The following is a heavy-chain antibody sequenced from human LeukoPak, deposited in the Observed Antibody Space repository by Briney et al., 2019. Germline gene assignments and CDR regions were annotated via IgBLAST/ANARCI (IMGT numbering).Heavy chain of an antibody. Sequence: SVKVSCKASGAAFSSYPISWVRQAPGQGLDWMGGIIPMFDTADFAQKFQGRVTITADTSTSTAYMQLSSLRSEDTAVYYCARARSGPYGSGSLDAFDIWGQGTMVTVSS. CDR1: GAAFSSYP. D-gene: IGHD3-10*01. CDR2: IIPMFDTA. V-gene: IGHV1-69*06. J-gene: IGHJ3*02. CDR3: ARARSGPYGSGSLDAFDI.